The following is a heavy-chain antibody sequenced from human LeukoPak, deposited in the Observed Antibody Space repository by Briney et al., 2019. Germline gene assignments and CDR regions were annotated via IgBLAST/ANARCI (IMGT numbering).Heavy chain of an antibody. V-gene: IGHV1-69*13. CDR3: ARELATVTEYYFDY. CDR2: IIPIFGTA. Sequence: GASVKVSCKASGGTFSSYAISWVRQAPGQGLEWMGGIIPIFGTANYAQKFQGRVTITADESTSTAYMGLSSLRSEDTAVYYCARELATVTEYYFDYWGQGTLVTVSS. D-gene: IGHD4-17*01. J-gene: IGHJ4*02. CDR1: GGTFSSYA.